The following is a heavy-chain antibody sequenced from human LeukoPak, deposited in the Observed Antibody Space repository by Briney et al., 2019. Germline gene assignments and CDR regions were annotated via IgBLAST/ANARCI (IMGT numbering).Heavy chain of an antibody. CDR2: IYHSGSS. V-gene: IGHV4-4*02. D-gene: IGHD3-22*01. CDR1: GGSISSSNW. Sequence: SGTLSLTCAVSGGSISSSNWWSWVRQPPGKGLEWIGEIYHSGSSNYNPSLKSRVTISVDTSKKQFSLKLNSVTAADAAVYYCARANYYDSSGYSRGAFDIWGQGTMVTVSS. J-gene: IGHJ3*02. CDR3: ARANYYDSSGYSRGAFDI.